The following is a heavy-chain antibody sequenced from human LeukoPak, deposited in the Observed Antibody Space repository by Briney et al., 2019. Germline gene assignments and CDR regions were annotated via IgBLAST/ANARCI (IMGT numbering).Heavy chain of an antibody. D-gene: IGHD3-22*01. J-gene: IGHJ4*02. CDR2: ISWDASSM. CDR3: ARDGRWINYYDGSSPV. Sequence: GGSLRLSCAASGFVFEDYAMHWVRQAPGKGLEWVSGISWDASSMGYANSVKGRFTISRDNAKNLLYLQMNSPRVEDTAVYYCARDGRWINYYDGSSPVWGQGTQVTVSS. V-gene: IGHV3-9*01. CDR1: GFVFEDYA.